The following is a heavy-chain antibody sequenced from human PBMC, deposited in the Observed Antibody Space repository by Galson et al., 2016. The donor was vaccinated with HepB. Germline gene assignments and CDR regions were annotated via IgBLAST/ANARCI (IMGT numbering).Heavy chain of an antibody. V-gene: IGHV1-69*13. D-gene: IGHD1/OR15-1a*01. CDR1: GGTFSNYA. Sequence: SVKVSCKASGGTFSNYAISWVRQAPGQGLEWMGGIIPIFGTANYAQKFQGRVTITADESTSTACMELSSLRSEDTAVYYCASGPTASHYYYGMDVWGQGTTVTVSS. J-gene: IGHJ6*02. CDR2: IIPIFGTA. CDR3: ASGPTASHYYYGMDV.